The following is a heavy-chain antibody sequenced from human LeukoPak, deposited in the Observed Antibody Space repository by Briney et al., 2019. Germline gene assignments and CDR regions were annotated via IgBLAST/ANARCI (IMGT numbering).Heavy chain of an antibody. CDR3: AKDRYDILTGYSEAYFDY. CDR2: TRYDGSNK. CDR1: GFTFSSYG. V-gene: IGHV3-30*02. D-gene: IGHD3-9*01. J-gene: IGHJ4*02. Sequence: GGSLRLSCAASGFTFSSYGMHWVRQAPGKGLEWVAFTRYDGSNKYYADSVKGRFTISRDNSKNTLSLQMNSLRAEDTAVYYCAKDRYDILTGYSEAYFDYWGQGTLVTVSS.